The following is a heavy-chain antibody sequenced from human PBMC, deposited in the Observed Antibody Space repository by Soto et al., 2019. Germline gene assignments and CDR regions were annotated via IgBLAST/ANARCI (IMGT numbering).Heavy chain of an antibody. CDR2: ISSSGSTI. V-gene: IGHV3-11*01. CDR1: GFTFSDYY. CDR3: ARDRVYYYYMDV. J-gene: IGHJ6*03. Sequence: PGGSLRISCAASGFTFSDYYMSWIRQAPGKGLEWVSYISSSGSTIYYADSVKGRFTISRDNAKNSLYLQMNSLRAEDTAVYYCARDRVYYYYMDVWGKGTTVTVSS.